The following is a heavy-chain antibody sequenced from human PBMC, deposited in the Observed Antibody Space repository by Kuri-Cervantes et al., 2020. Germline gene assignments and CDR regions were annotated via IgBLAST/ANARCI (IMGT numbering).Heavy chain of an antibody. Sequence: GESLKISCAASGFTFSRVWMNWVRQAPGKGLEWVARIKEDGSDIWYVDSVKGRFTISRDNVKNSLYLQVSSLRVEDTAVYYCVRDYQNFWGQGTLVTVSS. CDR1: GFTFSRVW. D-gene: IGHD2-2*01. J-gene: IGHJ4*02. CDR3: VRDYQNF. CDR2: IKEDGSDI. V-gene: IGHV3-7*01.